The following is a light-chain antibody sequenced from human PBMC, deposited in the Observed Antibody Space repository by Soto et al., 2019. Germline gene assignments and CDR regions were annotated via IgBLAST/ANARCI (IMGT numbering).Light chain of an antibody. V-gene: IGKV3-20*01. Sequence: EIVLTQSPGTLSLSPGERATLSCRASQSVSSSYLAWYQQKPGQAPRLLIYGASIRATGIPDRFSGSGSETDFTLTISRLEPEDFALYYCQQYGSSPLISFGQGTRLEVK. CDR1: QSVSSSY. CDR3: QQYGSSPLIS. CDR2: GAS. J-gene: IGKJ5*01.